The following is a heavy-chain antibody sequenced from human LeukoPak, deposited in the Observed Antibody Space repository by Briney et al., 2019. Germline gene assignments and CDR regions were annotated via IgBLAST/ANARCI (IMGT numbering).Heavy chain of an antibody. Sequence: PGGSLRLSCAASGFTFSSYGMHWVRQAPGKGLEWVAVISYDGSNKYYADFVKGRFTISRDNSKNTLYLQMNSLRAEDTAVYYCAKSVASDGCWGQGTLVTVSS. CDR1: GFTFSSYG. J-gene: IGHJ4*02. V-gene: IGHV3-30*18. D-gene: IGHD5-12*01. CDR3: AKSVASDGC. CDR2: ISYDGSNK.